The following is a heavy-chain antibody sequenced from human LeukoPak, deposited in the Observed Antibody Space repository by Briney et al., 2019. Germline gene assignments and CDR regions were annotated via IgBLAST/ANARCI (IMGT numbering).Heavy chain of an antibody. CDR3: ASDKGYSNNYFDY. J-gene: IGHJ4*01. V-gene: IGHV4-30-4*01. Sequence: PSETLSLTCSVSGGSISRSDYYWSWIRQPPGKGLEWIGYIYYSGITYYNPSLKSRVTISVDTSKNQFSLKLSSVTAADTALYYCASDKGYSNNYFDYWGQGTLVTVSS. CDR2: IYYSGIT. D-gene: IGHD6-13*01. CDR1: GGSISRSDYY.